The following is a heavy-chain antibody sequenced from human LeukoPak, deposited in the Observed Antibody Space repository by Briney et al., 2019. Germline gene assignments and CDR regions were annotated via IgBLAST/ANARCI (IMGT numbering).Heavy chain of an antibody. CDR1: GFPVSSNY. CDR3: ARERGSGYYNLDY. CDR2: LYSGGST. D-gene: IGHD3-22*01. J-gene: IGHJ4*02. Sequence: GGSLPLSCAASGFPVSSNYMSWVRQAPGKGLEWVSLLYSGGSTYYADSVKGRFSISRDNSKNTLYLQMNSLRAEDTAVYYCARERGSGYYNLDYWGQGTLVTVSS. V-gene: IGHV3-66*01.